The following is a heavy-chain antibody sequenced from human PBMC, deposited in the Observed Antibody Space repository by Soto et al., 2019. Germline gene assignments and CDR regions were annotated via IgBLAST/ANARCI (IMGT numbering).Heavy chain of an antibody. CDR1: GFSFGNYA. V-gene: IGHV3-23*01. Sequence: GGSLRLSCAASGFSFGNYAMSWVRLAPGRGLERVAGPGGSGDSTKYAESVKGRFTISRDNSKNTLYLQMNSLRAEDTAVYYCAKSRYSSTWYGMDVWGQGITVTVSS. D-gene: IGHD3-9*01. J-gene: IGHJ6*02. CDR3: AKSRYSSTWYGMDV. CDR2: PGGSGDST.